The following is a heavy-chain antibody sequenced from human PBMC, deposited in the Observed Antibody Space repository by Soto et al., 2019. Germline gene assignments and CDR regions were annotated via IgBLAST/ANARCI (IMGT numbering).Heavy chain of an antibody. J-gene: IGHJ6*02. CDR1: GGTFSSYA. CDR2: IIPIFGTA. Sequence: QVQLVQSGAEVKKPGSSVKVSCKASGGTFSSYAISWVRQAPGQGLEWMGGIIPIFGTANYAQKFQGRVTITADESTSKAYMELSSLRSEDTAVYYCATRKQWLVTYGMDVWGQGTTVTVSS. V-gene: IGHV1-69*12. CDR3: ATRKQWLVTYGMDV. D-gene: IGHD6-19*01.